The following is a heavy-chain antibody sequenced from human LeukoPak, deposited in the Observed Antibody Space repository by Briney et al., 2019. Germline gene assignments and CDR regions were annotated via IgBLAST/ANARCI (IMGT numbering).Heavy chain of an antibody. CDR3: VRDRTLGVRDGFILA. D-gene: IGHD5-24*01. J-gene: IGHJ5*02. Sequence: PGGSLRLSCAASGFTFSAYNMIWVRQAPGKGLEWLSYISGSSSAIYYADSVQGRFTISRDNAKNPLSLQMSSLRVEDTAVYYCVRDRTLGVRDGFILAWGQGTLVTVSS. CDR1: GFTFSAYN. V-gene: IGHV3-48*01. CDR2: ISGSSSAI.